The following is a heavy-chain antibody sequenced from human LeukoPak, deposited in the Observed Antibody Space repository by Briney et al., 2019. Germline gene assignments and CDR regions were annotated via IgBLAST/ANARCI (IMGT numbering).Heavy chain of an antibody. CDR2: IWYDGSNK. D-gene: IGHD4-17*01. V-gene: IGHV3-33*01. Sequence: PGGSLRLSCAASGFTFSSYGMHWVRQAPGRGLEWVAVIWYDGSNKHYADSVKGRFTISRDNSKNTQYLQMNSLRAEDTAVYYCAREPHGDADYWGQGTLVTVSS. CDR3: AREPHGDADY. J-gene: IGHJ4*02. CDR1: GFTFSSYG.